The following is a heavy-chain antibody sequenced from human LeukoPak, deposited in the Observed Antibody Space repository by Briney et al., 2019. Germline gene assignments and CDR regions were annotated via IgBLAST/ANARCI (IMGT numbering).Heavy chain of an antibody. CDR1: GFTFSSYW. V-gene: IGHV3-74*01. D-gene: IGHD4-11*01. CDR2: INTDGSST. CDR3: VRVGTVTTLGYFDL. J-gene: IGHJ2*01. Sequence: PGGSLRLSCAASGFTFSSYWMHWVRQAPGKGLVWVSRINTDGSSTSYADSVKGRFTISRDNAKNTLYLQMNSLRAEDTAVYYCVRVGTVTTLGYFDLWGRGTLVTVSS.